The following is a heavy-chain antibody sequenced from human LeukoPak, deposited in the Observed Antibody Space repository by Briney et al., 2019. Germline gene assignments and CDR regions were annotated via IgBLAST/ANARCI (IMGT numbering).Heavy chain of an antibody. J-gene: IGHJ4*02. D-gene: IGHD6-13*01. V-gene: IGHV1-8*01. CDR1: GYTFTSYD. CDR2: MNPSSGNT. Sequence: ASVKVSCKASGYTFTSYDINWVRQATGQGLEWMGWMNPSSGNTGYAQKFQGRVTMTRNTSISTAYMELSSLRSEDTAVYYCARGRVAAAGLHYWGQGTLVTVSS. CDR3: ARGRVAAAGLHY.